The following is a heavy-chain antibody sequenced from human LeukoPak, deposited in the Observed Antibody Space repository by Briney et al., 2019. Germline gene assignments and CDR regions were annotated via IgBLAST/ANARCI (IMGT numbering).Heavy chain of an antibody. CDR1: GFTFSSYG. CDR2: IKSKTHGGTT. V-gene: IGHV3-15*01. D-gene: IGHD6-19*01. CDR3: ARDHSSGWSLDY. Sequence: PGGSLRLSCAASGFTFSSYGMTWVRQAPGKGLEWVGRIKSKTHGGTTDYAAPVKGRFTISRDDSKNTLYLQMNSLKTEDTAVYYCARDHSSGWSLDYWGQGTLVTVSS. J-gene: IGHJ4*02.